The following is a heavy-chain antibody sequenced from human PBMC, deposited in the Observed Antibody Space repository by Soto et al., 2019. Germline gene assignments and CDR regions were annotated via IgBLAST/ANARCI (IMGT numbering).Heavy chain of an antibody. V-gene: IGHV4-39*01. D-gene: IGHD3-22*01. CDR1: GGSISSSSYY. J-gene: IGHJ4*02. CDR2: IYYSGST. CDR3: ARGDWAIVVVTFDY. Sequence: QLQLQESGPGLVKPSETLSLTCTVSGGSISSSSYYWGWIRQPPGKGLEWIGIIYYSGSTYYNPSLKSRVTISVDTSKNQFSLKLSSVTAADTAVYYCARGDWAIVVVTFDYCGQGTLVTDSS.